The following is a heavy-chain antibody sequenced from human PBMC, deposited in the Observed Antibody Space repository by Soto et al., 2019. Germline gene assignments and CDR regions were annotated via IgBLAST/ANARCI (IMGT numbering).Heavy chain of an antibody. Sequence: PGGSLRLSCVASGITFGSRAMSWVRQAPGEGLEWVGVIRNKAYGATTDFAASVKGRFAISRDDSKSTAYLQMNSLTTEDTAVYFCAKYTYTSRYSFFGMDVWGHGTTVTVSS. J-gene: IGHJ6*02. V-gene: IGHV3-49*04. CDR2: IRNKAYGATT. D-gene: IGHD6-13*01. CDR3: AKYTYTSRYSFFGMDV. CDR1: GITFGSRA.